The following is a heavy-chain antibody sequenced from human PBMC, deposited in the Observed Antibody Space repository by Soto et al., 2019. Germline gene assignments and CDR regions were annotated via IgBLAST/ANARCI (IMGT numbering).Heavy chain of an antibody. J-gene: IGHJ5*02. V-gene: IGHV1-18*04. CDR3: APYYDSGFVA. Sequence: QLQLVQSGAEVERPGASVRVSCKAYGYPFSKYGISWIRQAPGQGLEWMGWIKPDNGDTNYAQKFQGRVTMTTDTSSNTASMELRSLRSHDTAVYYCAPYYDSGFVAWGQGTLVSVSS. CDR2: IKPDNGDT. D-gene: IGHD5-12*01. CDR1: GYPFSKYG.